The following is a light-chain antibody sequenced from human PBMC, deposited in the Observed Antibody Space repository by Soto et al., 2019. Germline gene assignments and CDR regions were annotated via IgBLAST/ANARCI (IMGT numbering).Light chain of an antibody. J-gene: IGKJ1*01. CDR1: QSVSSD. Sequence: VVTQSPATLSVFPGETATLSCRASQSVSSDLAWYQQRPGQAPRLLIYGASTRATGIPARFRGSGSGTEFRLTISSLQSEDFATYYCQQYNTWHPKMAFGRGTRCISN. CDR3: QQYNTWHPKMA. V-gene: IGKV3-15*01. CDR2: GAS.